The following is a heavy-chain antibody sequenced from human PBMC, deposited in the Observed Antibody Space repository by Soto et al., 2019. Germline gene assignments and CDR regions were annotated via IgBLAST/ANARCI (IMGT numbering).Heavy chain of an antibody. CDR2: ISYDGSKK. V-gene: IGHV3-30*18. J-gene: IGHJ4*02. Sequence: GVSLRLSCAASGFTFGNYGMHWVRQAADKGLEWMAFISYDGSKKYYADSVKGRFAVSRENSKRTLHLEMSSLRPEDTAMYYCAKGLPQFDIVVTPADIPFEYWGQGSLVTVS. CDR3: AKGLPQFDIVVTPADIPFEY. D-gene: IGHD2-2*01. CDR1: GFTFGNYG.